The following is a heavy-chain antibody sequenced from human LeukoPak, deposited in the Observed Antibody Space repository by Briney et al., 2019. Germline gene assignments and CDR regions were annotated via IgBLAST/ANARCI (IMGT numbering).Heavy chain of an antibody. CDR2: IKSDGSST. J-gene: IGHJ3*02. D-gene: IGHD4-23*01. V-gene: IGHV3-74*01. Sequence: SGGSLRLSCAASGFTFSSYWMHWVRQAPGKGLVWVSRIKSDGSSTDYADSVRGRFTISRDNAKNTLYLQMNSLRAEDTAVYYCARRGAVADAFDIWGQGTMVTVSS. CDR3: ARRGAVADAFDI. CDR1: GFTFSSYW.